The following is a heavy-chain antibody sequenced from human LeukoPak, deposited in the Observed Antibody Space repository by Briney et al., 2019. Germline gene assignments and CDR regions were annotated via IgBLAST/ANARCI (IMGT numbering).Heavy chain of an antibody. CDR1: GDSIRSSNYY. D-gene: IGHD6-19*01. Sequence: SETLFLTCSVSGDSIRSSNYYWAWIRQPPGKGLEWIGSVDYSGHTYYNPSLKSRVTISVDKSKSQFSLKLSFVTAADTAVYYCARCPWAVAGKWFDPWGQGTLVTVSS. CDR3: ARCPWAVAGKWFDP. CDR2: VDYSGHT. V-gene: IGHV4-39*07. J-gene: IGHJ5*02.